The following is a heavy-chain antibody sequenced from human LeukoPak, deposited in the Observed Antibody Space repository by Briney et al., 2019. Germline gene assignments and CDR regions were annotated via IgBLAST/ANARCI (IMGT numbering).Heavy chain of an antibody. CDR1: GGSISSSSYY. V-gene: IGHV4-39*07. J-gene: IGHJ3*02. CDR3: ARWGETRTSGLRAFDI. CDR2: IYYSGST. Sequence: SETLSLTCTVSGGSISSSSYYWGWIRQPPGKGLEWIGSIYYSGSTYYNPSLKSRVTISVDTSKNQFSLKLSSVTAADTAVYYCARWGETRTSGLRAFDIRGQGTMVTVSS. D-gene: IGHD3-10*01.